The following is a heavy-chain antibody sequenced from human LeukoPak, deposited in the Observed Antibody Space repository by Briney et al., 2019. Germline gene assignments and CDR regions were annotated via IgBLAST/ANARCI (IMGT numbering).Heavy chain of an antibody. Sequence: PWGSLRLSCAASGFTFSSYGMSWVRQAPRKRLEWVSAISDSGSSTYYADSVKGRFTISRDNSKNTLYLQMNSLRAEDTALYYCARVTGLITGAFDIWGQGTMVTVSS. CDR2: ISDSGSST. J-gene: IGHJ3*02. D-gene: IGHD1-14*01. CDR1: GFTFSSYG. CDR3: ARVTGLITGAFDI. V-gene: IGHV3-23*01.